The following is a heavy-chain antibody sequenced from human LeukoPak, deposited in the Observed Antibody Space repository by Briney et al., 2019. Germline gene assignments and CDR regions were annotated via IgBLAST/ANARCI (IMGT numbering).Heavy chain of an antibody. Sequence: PSETLSLTCTVSGGSISSGSYYWSWIRQPAGKGLEWIGRIYTSGSTNYNPSLKSRVTISVDTSKNQFSLKLSSVTAADTAVYYCARVSPPDYDYVWGSYRYYFDYWGQGTLVTVSS. CDR3: ARVSPPDYDYVWGSYRYYFDY. CDR1: GGSISSGSYY. CDR2: IYTSGST. V-gene: IGHV4-61*02. J-gene: IGHJ4*02. D-gene: IGHD3-16*01.